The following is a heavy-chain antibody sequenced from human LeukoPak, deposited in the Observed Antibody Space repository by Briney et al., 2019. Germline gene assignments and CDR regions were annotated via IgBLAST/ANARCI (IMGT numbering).Heavy chain of an antibody. CDR2: ISTSGGST. CDR1: GFTFSNFA. V-gene: IGHV3-23*01. D-gene: IGHD1-14*01. CDR3: AVTGGTDWFDP. J-gene: IGHJ5*02. Sequence: GGSLRLSCAASGFTFSNFAMSWVRQAPGKGLEWVSAISTSGGSTYYADSVKGRFTISRDNTKNTLYLQMNSLRAEDTAVYYCAVTGGTDWFDPWGQGTLVTVSS.